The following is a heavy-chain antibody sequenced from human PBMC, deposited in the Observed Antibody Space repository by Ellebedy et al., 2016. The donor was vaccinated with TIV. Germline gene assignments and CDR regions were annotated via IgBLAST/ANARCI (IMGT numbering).Heavy chain of an antibody. CDR2: IWYDGSNK. CDR3: ARGPTTHPFDY. J-gene: IGHJ4*02. CDR1: GFTFSSYG. V-gene: IGHV3-30*19. Sequence: GESLKISCAASGFTFSSYGMHWVRQAPGKGLEWVAVIWYDGSNKYYADSVKGRFTISRDNSKNTLYLQMNSLRAEDTAVYYCARGPTTHPFDYWGQGTLVTISS. D-gene: IGHD1-1*01.